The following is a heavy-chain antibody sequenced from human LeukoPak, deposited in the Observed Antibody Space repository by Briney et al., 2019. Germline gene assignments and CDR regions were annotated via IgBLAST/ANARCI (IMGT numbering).Heavy chain of an antibody. Sequence: GGTLRLSCAASGFTFSSYGMSWVRQAPGKGLEWVSVIYSGGSTYYADSVKGRFTISRDNSKNTLYLQMNSLRAEDTAVYYCARFLHDYGDYVGWYYYMDVWGKGTTVTISS. CDR1: GFTFSSYG. J-gene: IGHJ6*03. V-gene: IGHV3-53*01. CDR3: ARFLHDYGDYVGWYYYMDV. D-gene: IGHD4-17*01. CDR2: IYSGGST.